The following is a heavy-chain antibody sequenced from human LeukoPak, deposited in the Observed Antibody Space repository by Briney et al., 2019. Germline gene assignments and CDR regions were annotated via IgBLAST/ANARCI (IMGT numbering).Heavy chain of an antibody. CDR1: GGSTSSGGYS. J-gene: IGHJ2*01. V-gene: IGHV4-30-2*01. CDR2: IYHSGST. CDR3: ARGDCSGGSCYFMAGGYFDL. D-gene: IGHD2-15*01. Sequence: SQTLSLTCAVSGGSTSSGGYSWSWIRQPPGKGLEWIGYIYHSGSTYYNPSLKSRVTISVDRSKNQFSLKLSSVTAADTAVYYCARGDCSGGSCYFMAGGYFDLWGRGTLVTVSS.